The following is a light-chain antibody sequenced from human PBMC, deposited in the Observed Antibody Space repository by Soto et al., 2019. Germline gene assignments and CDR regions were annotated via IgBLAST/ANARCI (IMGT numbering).Light chain of an antibody. CDR2: KAS. Sequence: DIHMTHTPSTLSGSVGDSVTITCRASQTISSWLAWYQQKPGKAPKLLIYKASTLKSGVPSRFSSSGSGTEFTLTISSLQTDDCATYYCQHYNSYSEAFGQGTKVDIK. V-gene: IGKV1-5*03. CDR3: QHYNSYSEA. J-gene: IGKJ1*01. CDR1: QTISSW.